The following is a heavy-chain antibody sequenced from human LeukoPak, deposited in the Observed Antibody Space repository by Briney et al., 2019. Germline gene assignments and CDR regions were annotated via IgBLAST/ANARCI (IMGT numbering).Heavy chain of an antibody. CDR1: GYTFTGYY. CDR3: ATHYGSGSYSGRGYYGMDV. V-gene: IGHV1-2*04. J-gene: IGHJ6*04. D-gene: IGHD3-10*01. Sequence: ASVKVSCKASGYTFTGYYMHWVRQAPGQGLEWMGWINPNSGGTNYAQKFQGWVTMTRDTSISTAYMELSRLRSDDTAAYYCATHYGSGSYSGRGYYGMDVWGNGTTVTVSS. CDR2: INPNSGGT.